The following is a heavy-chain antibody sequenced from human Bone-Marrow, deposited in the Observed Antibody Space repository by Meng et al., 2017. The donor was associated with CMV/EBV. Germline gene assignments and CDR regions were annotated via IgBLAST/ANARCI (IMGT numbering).Heavy chain of an antibody. Sequence: GESLKILRAASGFTVSSNYISLVRQAPGKGLEWVSVIYSGGSTYYADFVKGRFTISRDNAKNSLFLQMNSLRADDTAVYYCARGDAGYYYGMDVWGQGTTVTVSS. CDR2: IYSGGST. V-gene: IGHV3-53*01. J-gene: IGHJ6*02. CDR3: ARGDAGYYYGMDV. D-gene: IGHD5-24*01. CDR1: GFTVSSNY.